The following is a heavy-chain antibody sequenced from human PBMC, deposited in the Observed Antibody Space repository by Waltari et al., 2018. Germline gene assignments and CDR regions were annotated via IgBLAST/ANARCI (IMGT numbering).Heavy chain of an antibody. J-gene: IGHJ4*02. CDR1: GFTVSSNY. V-gene: IGHV3-66*02. CDR2: IYSGGST. CDR3: ARDSSGWYGFDY. Sequence: EVQLVESGGGLVQPGGSLRLSCAASGFTVSSNYMSWVRQAPGKGRGWVSVIYSGGSTYYADSVKGRFTISRDNSKNTLYLQMNSLRAEDTAVYYCARDSSGWYGFDYWGQGTLVTVSS. D-gene: IGHD6-19*01.